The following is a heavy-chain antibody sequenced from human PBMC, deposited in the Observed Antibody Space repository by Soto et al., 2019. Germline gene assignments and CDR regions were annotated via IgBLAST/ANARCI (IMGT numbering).Heavy chain of an antibody. CDR2: IWYDGSNK. CDR1: GFTFSSYG. V-gene: IGHV3-33*01. Sequence: GSLRLSCAASGFTFSSYGMHWVRQAPGKGLEWVAVIWYDGSNKYYADSVKGRFTISRDNSKNTLYLQMNSLRAEDTAVYYCARGAGSGWFRNYFDYWGQGTLVTVSS. J-gene: IGHJ4*02. CDR3: ARGAGSGWFRNYFDY. D-gene: IGHD6-19*01.